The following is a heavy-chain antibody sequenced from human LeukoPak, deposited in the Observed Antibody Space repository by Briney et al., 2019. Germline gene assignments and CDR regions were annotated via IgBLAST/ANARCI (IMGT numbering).Heavy chain of an antibody. CDR2: IYHRGNT. V-gene: IGHV4-4*02. J-gene: IGHJ4*02. CDR3: ARGPPLLWFGESTDY. D-gene: IGHD3-10*01. CDR1: GGSISSSNW. Sequence: PSGTLSLTCAVSGGSISSSNWWNWVRQTPGKGLEWIGEIYHRGNTHYNPSLKSRVTMSVDTSTNQFSLRVNSVTAADTAVYYCARGPPLLWFGESTDYWGQGTLVTVSS.